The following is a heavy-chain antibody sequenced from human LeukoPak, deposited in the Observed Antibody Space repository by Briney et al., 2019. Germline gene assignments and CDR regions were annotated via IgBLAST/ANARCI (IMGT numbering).Heavy chain of an antibody. CDR1: GFTFSSYA. CDR2: ISSNGGST. J-gene: IGHJ4*02. CDR3: ARHNFDY. V-gene: IGHV3-64*01. Sequence: PGGSLRLSCAASGFTFSSYAMHWVRQAPGKGLEYVSAISSNGGSTYYANSVKGRFTISRDNSKNTLYLQMGSLRAEDMAVYYCARHNFDYWGQGTLVTVSS.